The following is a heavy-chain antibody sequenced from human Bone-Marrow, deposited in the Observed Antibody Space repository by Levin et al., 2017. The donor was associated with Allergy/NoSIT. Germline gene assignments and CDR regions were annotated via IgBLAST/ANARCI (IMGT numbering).Heavy chain of an antibody. Sequence: SQTLSLTCAVYGGSFSGSYWSWIRQPPGKGLEWIGEINHSGSTNYNPSLKSRVTISVDTSKNQFSLKLSSVTAADTAVYYCARGTTVTTSPLFFDYWGQGTLVTVSS. CDR2: INHSGST. CDR1: GGSFSGSY. V-gene: IGHV4-34*01. CDR3: ARGTTVTTSPLFFDY. D-gene: IGHD4-17*01. J-gene: IGHJ4*02.